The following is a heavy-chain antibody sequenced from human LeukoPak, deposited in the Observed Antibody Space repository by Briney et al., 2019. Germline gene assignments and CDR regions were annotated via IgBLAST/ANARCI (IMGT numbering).Heavy chain of an antibody. D-gene: IGHD5-24*01. CDR3: ARDRLDGYNYYFDC. Sequence: SETLSLTCTVSGGSISSSSYYWGWIRQPPGKGLEWIGSIYYSGSTYYNPSLKSRVTISVDTSKNQFSLKLSSVTAADTAVYYCARDRLDGYNYYFDCWGQGTLVTVSS. CDR2: IYYSGST. J-gene: IGHJ4*02. V-gene: IGHV4-39*07. CDR1: GGSISSSSYY.